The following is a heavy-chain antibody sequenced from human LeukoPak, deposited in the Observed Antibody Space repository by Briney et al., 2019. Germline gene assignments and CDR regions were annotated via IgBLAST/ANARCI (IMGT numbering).Heavy chain of an antibody. CDR3: ARVIAAAGRRDRPYYYYYYMDV. D-gene: IGHD6-13*01. V-gene: IGHV1-69*06. Sequence: ASVKVSCKASGGTFSSYAISWVRQAPGQGLEWMGGIIPIFGTANYAQKFQGRVTITADKSTSTAYMELSRLRSDDTAVYYCARVIAAAGRRDRPYYYYYYMDVWGKGTTVTISS. CDR1: GGTFSSYA. J-gene: IGHJ6*03. CDR2: IIPIFGTA.